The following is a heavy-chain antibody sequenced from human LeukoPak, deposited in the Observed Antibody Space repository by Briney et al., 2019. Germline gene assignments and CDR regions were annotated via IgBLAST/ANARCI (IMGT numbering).Heavy chain of an antibody. Sequence: GGSLRLSCAASGFTFSSFAMHWVRQAPGKGLQWVAVVSYDGSNKYYTDSVKGRFTISRDNSKNTLYLQMNSLRAEDTAVYYCARRGYSFSLFDYWGQGTLVTVSS. D-gene: IGHD5-18*01. CDR3: ARRGYSFSLFDY. CDR2: VSYDGSNK. J-gene: IGHJ4*02. CDR1: GFTFSSFA. V-gene: IGHV3-30*04.